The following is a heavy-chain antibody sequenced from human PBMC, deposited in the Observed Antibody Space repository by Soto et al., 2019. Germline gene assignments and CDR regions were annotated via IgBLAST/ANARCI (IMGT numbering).Heavy chain of an antibody. J-gene: IGHJ6*02. D-gene: IGHD6-13*01. CDR1: GGTFSSYA. CDR2: IIPIFGTA. Sequence: QVQLVQSGAEVKKPGSSVKVSCKASGGTFSSYAISWVRQAPGQGLEWMGGIIPIFGTANYAQKFQGRVTITADESTSTAYMELSSLRSEDTAVYYCARVFSISWYPGRDYYYYGMDVWGQGTTVTVSS. CDR3: ARVFSISWYPGRDYYYYGMDV. V-gene: IGHV1-69*01.